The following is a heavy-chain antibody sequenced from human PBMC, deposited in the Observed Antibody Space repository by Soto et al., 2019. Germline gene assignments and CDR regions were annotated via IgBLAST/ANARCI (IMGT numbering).Heavy chain of an antibody. CDR3: ATDRIDGYNFDY. Sequence: SETLSLTCTVSGGSISSGGYYWSWIRQHPGKGLEWIGYIYYSGSTYYNPSLKSRVTISVDTSKNQFSLKLSSVTAADTAVYYCATDRIDGYNFDYWGQGTLVTVSS. CDR1: GGSISSGGYY. D-gene: IGHD5-12*01. CDR2: IYYSGST. J-gene: IGHJ4*02. V-gene: IGHV4-31*03.